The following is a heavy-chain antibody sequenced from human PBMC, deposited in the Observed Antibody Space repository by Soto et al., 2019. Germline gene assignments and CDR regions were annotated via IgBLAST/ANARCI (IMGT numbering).Heavy chain of an antibody. CDR2: LKGDGRMT. CDR1: GFTFSTYW. V-gene: IGHV3-74*01. J-gene: IGHJ4*02. D-gene: IGHD3-16*01. CDR3: ARGGLYAYYQDN. Sequence: EVQLVESGGGVVQPGESLRLSCTASGFTFSTYWMHWVRQAPGKGLVWLSRLKGDGRMTDCADSVKGRFTISRDNAENTLYLQMNGLRAEETAIYYCARGGLYAYYQDNWGQGTLVTVSS.